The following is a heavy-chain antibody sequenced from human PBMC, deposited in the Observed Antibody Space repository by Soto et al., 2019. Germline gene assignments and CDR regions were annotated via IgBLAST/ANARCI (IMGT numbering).Heavy chain of an antibody. J-gene: IGHJ4*02. V-gene: IGHV4-31*03. D-gene: IGHD3-10*01. Sequence: QVQLQESSQGLVKPSQTLSLTCTVSGGSISSGGYYWSWIRQHPGKGLECIGYIYYSGSTYYNPSLKSRVTISVDTSENQFSLKLSSVTAADTAVYYCARYGSGSYYPTTFDYWGQGTLVTVSS. CDR2: IYYSGST. CDR3: ARYGSGSYYPTTFDY. CDR1: GGSISSGGYY.